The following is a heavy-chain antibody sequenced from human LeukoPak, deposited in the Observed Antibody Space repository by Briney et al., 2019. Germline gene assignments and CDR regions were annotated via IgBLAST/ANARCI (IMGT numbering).Heavy chain of an antibody. CDR3: ARDWPTVITDY. D-gene: IGHD4-11*01. V-gene: IGHV1-18*01. Sequence: ASVKVSCKTSGYTFTSHGISWVRQAPGQGLEWTGWISTSKGDTNYAQKFKGRLTMTTDRSTYTAYMELRSLSSGDTAVYYCARDWPTVITDYWGQGTLVTVSS. J-gene: IGHJ4*02. CDR2: ISTSKGDT. CDR1: GYTFTSHG.